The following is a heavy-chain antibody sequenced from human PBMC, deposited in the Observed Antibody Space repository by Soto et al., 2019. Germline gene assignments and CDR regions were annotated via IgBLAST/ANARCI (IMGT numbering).Heavy chain of an antibody. CDR2: IYYSGST. CDR1: GGSINHFY. J-gene: IGHJ4*02. Sequence: SETLSVTWTVSGGSINHFYWSWIRQPPGKGLEWIGYIYYSGSTYYNPSLKSRVTISVDTSKNQFSLKLSSVTAADTAVYYCAREPLTWGQGTLVTVSS. CDR3: AREPLT. V-gene: IGHV4-59*06.